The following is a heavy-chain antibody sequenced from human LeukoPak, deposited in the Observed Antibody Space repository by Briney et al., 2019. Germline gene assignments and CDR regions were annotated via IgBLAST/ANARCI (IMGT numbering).Heavy chain of an antibody. CDR1: GYTFNNYD. Sequence: ASAKVSFTASGYTFNNYDMHWVRQAPGQGLEWMGISNPNDDSTSYAQKFQGRVTMTRDTSTSTVYVELSSLRSEDTAVYYCARGLRTSGYSHWGQGTLVTVSS. J-gene: IGHJ4*02. V-gene: IGHV1-46*02. CDR3: ARGLRTSGYSH. D-gene: IGHD3-22*01. CDR2: SNPNDDST.